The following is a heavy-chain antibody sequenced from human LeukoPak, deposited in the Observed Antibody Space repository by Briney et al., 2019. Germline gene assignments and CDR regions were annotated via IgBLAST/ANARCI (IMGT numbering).Heavy chain of an antibody. V-gene: IGHV5-51*01. D-gene: IGHD3-22*01. CDR2: IYPGDSDT. Sequence: GESLKISCKGSGYSFTSYWIGWVRQMLGKGLEWMGIIYPGDSDTRYSPSFQGQVTISADKSISTAYLQWSSLKASDTAMYYCARLGYYYDSSGYPNPGAFDIWGQGTMVTVSS. CDR3: ARLGYYYDSSGYPNPGAFDI. CDR1: GYSFTSYW. J-gene: IGHJ3*02.